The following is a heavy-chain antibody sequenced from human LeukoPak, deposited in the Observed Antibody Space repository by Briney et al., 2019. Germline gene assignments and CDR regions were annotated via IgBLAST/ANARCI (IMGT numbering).Heavy chain of an antibody. V-gene: IGHV4-34*01. Sequence: PSETLSLTCAVYGGSFSGYYWSWIRQPPGKGLEWIGEINHSGSTNYNPSLKSRVTISVDTSKNQFSLKLSSVTAADTAVYYCARDLLGDDRSGYYPLDYWGQGTLVTVSS. D-gene: IGHD3-22*01. CDR3: ARDLLGDDRSGYYPLDY. CDR2: INHSGST. J-gene: IGHJ4*02. CDR1: GGSFSGYY.